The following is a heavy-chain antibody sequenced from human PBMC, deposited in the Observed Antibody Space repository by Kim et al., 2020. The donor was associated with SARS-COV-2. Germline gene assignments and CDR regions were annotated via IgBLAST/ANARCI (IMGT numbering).Heavy chain of an antibody. CDR3: ARDGEETRTIFGLVITYNWFDP. CDR1: GFTFSSYA. J-gene: IGHJ5*02. V-gene: IGHV3-33*01. Sequence: GGSLRLSCAASGFTFSSYAMHWVRQAPGKGLEWVAVIWYDGSNKYYADSVKGRFTISRDNSKNTLYLQMNSLRAEDTAVYYCARDGEETRTIFGLVITYNWFDPWGQGTLVTVSS. CDR2: IWYDGSNK. D-gene: IGHD3-3*01.